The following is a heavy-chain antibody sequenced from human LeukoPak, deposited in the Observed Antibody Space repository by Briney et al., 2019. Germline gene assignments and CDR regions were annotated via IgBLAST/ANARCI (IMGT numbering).Heavy chain of an antibody. CDR3: ARLGGY. J-gene: IGHJ4*02. Sequence: GGSLRLSCAASGFTFSSYSMNWVRQPPGKGMEWDSSISSSSSYIIYADSVKGRFTISRDNATTAQYLQMNCLRAEDTAVYYCARLGGYWGQGTLVTVSS. D-gene: IGHD3-16*01. CDR1: GFTFSSYS. V-gene: IGHV3-21*01. CDR2: ISSSSSYI.